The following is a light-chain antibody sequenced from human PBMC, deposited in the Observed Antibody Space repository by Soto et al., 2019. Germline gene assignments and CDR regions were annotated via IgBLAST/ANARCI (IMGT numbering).Light chain of an antibody. CDR3: QQYNTYPLA. J-gene: IGKJ4*01. V-gene: IGKV1D-16*01. CDR2: GVS. Sequence: DILLTQSPSSLSASVGDRVTITCRASEGVNNWLAWYQQKPEKAPKSLIYGVSNLQSGVPSRFSGSGSGTDFTLTISSLQPEDFATYYCQQYNTYPLAVGGGTKVEMK. CDR1: EGVNNW.